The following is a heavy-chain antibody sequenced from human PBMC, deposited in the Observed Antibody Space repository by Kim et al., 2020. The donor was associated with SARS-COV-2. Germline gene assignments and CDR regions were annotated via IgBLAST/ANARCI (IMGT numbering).Heavy chain of an antibody. V-gene: IGHV3-23*01. Sequence: GGSLRLSCAASGFTFSSYAMSWVRQAPGKGLEWVSAISGSGGSTYYADSVKGRFTISRDNSKNTLYLQMNSLRAEDTAVYYCAKVLYSTNYYYYYGMDVWGQGTTVTVSS. J-gene: IGHJ6*02. CDR2: ISGSGGST. D-gene: IGHD6-13*01. CDR3: AKVLYSTNYYYYYGMDV. CDR1: GFTFSSYA.